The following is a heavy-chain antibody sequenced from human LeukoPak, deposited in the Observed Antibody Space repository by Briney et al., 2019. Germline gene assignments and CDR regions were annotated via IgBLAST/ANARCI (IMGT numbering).Heavy chain of an antibody. CDR3: ARANSLGY. J-gene: IGHJ4*02. Sequence: QPGGSLRLSCAASGFTFGSYWMSWVRQAPGKGLEWVANIKHDGSEKYYVDSVKGRFTISRDNAKDSLYLQMNSLRAQDTAVYYCARANSLGYWGQETLVTVSS. CDR2: IKHDGSEK. V-gene: IGHV3-7*01. CDR1: GFTFGSYW. D-gene: IGHD2/OR15-2a*01.